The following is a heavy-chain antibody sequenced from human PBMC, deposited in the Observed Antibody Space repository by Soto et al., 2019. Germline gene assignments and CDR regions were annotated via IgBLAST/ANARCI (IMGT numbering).Heavy chain of an antibody. CDR2: IRAKTYGGTA. J-gene: IGHJ4*02. CDR3: TVVATTFHY. CDR1: GFTFGDHA. D-gene: IGHD2-15*01. Sequence: LRLSCTTSGFTFGDHAMSWFRQAPGKGLEWVGFIRAKTYGGTAEYAASVKGRFTISRDDSKSIAYLQMNSLKTEDTAVYYCTVVATTFHYWGQGTLVTVSS. V-gene: IGHV3-49*03.